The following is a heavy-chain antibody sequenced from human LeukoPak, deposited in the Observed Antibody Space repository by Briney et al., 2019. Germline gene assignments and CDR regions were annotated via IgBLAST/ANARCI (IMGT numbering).Heavy chain of an antibody. J-gene: IGHJ3*02. D-gene: IGHD3-16*01. CDR2: NNGDGSIT. Sequence: PRVFLRRTRVPTKNTNNKYWVQGGAHAPGYWLVWRAGNNGDGSITTQADSVKGRFTISRDNAKNTVYLQMNSLRAEDTAVYYCARAWGSYDSFDIWGPGTMVTVSS. V-gene: IGHV3-74*01. CDR1: KNTNNKYW. CDR3: ARAWGSYDSFDI.